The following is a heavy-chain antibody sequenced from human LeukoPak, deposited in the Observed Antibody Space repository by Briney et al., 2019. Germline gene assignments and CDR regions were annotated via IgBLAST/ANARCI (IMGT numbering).Heavy chain of an antibody. V-gene: IGHV5-51*01. CDR1: GYSFTSYW. D-gene: IGHD3-22*01. CDR2: IYPGDADT. J-gene: IGHJ4*02. CDR3: ARIRTGRYYDSSGYCSFDY. Sequence: GESLKISCKGSGYSFTSYWIGWVRQVPGKGLEWMGIIYPGDADTRYSPSFQGQVTISADRSISPDYLQWSSLKASDTAMYYCARIRTGRYYDSSGYCSFDYWGQGTLVTVSS.